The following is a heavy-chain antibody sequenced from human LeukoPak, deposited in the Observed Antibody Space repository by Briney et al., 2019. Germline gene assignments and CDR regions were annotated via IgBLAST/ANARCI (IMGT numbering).Heavy chain of an antibody. J-gene: IGHJ6*03. V-gene: IGHV4-59*08. CDR3: ARKSGIAVAGRYYYYYMDV. Sequence: SETLSLTWTVSGGSISSYYWSWIRQPPGKGLDWIGYIYYSGSTNYNPSLKSRVTISVDTSKNQFSLKLSSVTAADTAVYYCARKSGIAVAGRYYYYYMDVWGKGTTVTISS. CDR2: IYYSGST. D-gene: IGHD6-19*01. CDR1: GGSISSYY.